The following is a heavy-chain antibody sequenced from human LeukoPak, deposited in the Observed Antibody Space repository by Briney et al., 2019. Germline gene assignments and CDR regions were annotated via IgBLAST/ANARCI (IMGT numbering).Heavy chain of an antibody. CDR1: GFTFSSYW. CDR2: IKQDGSEK. V-gene: IGHV3-7*01. CDR3: ARDLSGLRVTIFGVVTSIGACMDV. J-gene: IGHJ6*02. Sequence: GGSLRVSCAASGFTFSSYWMSWVRQAPGKGLEWVANIKQDGSEKYYVDSVKGRFTISRDNAKSSLYLQMNSLRAEDTAVYYCARDLSGLRVTIFGVVTSIGACMDVWGQGTTVTVSS. D-gene: IGHD3-3*01.